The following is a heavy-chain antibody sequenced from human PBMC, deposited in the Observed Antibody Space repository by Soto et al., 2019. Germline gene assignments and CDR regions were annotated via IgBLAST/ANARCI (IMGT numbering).Heavy chain of an antibody. CDR1: GFTFSSYS. J-gene: IGHJ6*02. V-gene: IGHV3-21*01. CDR2: ISSSSSYI. D-gene: IGHD3-3*01. Sequence: VGSLRLSCAASGFTFSSYSMNWVRQAPGKGLEWVSSISSSSSYIYYADSVKGRFTISRDNAKNSLYLQMNSLRAEDTAVYYCARERRHDFWSGYPAYYYYGMDVWGQGTTVTVSS. CDR3: ARERRHDFWSGYPAYYYYGMDV.